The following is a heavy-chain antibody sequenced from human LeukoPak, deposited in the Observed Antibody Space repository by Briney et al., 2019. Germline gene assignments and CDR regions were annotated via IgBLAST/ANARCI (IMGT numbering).Heavy chain of an antibody. V-gene: IGHV5-51*01. D-gene: IGHD3-22*01. J-gene: IGHJ4*02. Sequence: GESLKISCKGSGYSFTSYWIGWARQMPGKGLEWMGIIYPDDSDTRYSPTFQGHVTISVDKSISTAYLQWSSLKASDTAMYYCGRDYYHSSGYYPVLGYWGQGTLVTVSS. CDR3: GRDYYHSSGYYPVLGY. CDR1: GYSFTSYW. CDR2: IYPDDSDT.